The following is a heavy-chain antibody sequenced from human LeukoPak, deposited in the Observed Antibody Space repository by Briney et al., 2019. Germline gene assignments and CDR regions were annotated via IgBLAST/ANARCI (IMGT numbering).Heavy chain of an antibody. Sequence: GGSLRLSCAASGFTFSSYEMNWVRQAPGKGLEWVSYISSSGSTIYYADSVKGRFTISRDNAKNSLYLQMNSLRAEDTAVYYCARESGSPHDAFDIWGQGTMVTVSS. V-gene: IGHV3-48*03. CDR1: GFTFSSYE. CDR3: ARESGSPHDAFDI. CDR2: ISSSGSTI. J-gene: IGHJ3*02. D-gene: IGHD1-26*01.